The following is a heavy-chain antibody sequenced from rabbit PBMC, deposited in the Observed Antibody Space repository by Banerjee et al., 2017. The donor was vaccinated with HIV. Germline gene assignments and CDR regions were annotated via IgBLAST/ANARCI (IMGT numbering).Heavy chain of an antibody. CDR3: ARDLAGVIGWKLNG. D-gene: IGHD4-1*01. CDR1: GFSFSNRCV. Sequence: QEQLEESGGDLVKPEGSLTLTCTASGFSFSNRCVMCWVRQAPGKGLEWIACINTSSGNTVYASWAKGRFTISKASWTTVTLQMTSLTAADTASYFCARDLAGVIGWKLNGWGPGTLV. CDR2: INTSSGNT. J-gene: IGHJ4*01. V-gene: IGHV1S45*01.